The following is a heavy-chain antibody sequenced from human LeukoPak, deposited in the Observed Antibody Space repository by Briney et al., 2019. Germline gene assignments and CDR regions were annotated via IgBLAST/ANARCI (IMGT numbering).Heavy chain of an antibody. V-gene: IGHV4-31*03. CDR2: IYYSGST. Sequence: SQTLSLTCTVSCGSISSGGYYWSWIRQHPGEGLEWIGYIYYSGSTYYNPSLKSRVTISVDTSKNQFSLKLSSVTAADTAVYYCATYYDFWSGCFDYWGQGTLVTVSS. CDR3: ATYYDFWSGCFDY. D-gene: IGHD3-3*01. CDR1: CGSISSGGYY. J-gene: IGHJ4*02.